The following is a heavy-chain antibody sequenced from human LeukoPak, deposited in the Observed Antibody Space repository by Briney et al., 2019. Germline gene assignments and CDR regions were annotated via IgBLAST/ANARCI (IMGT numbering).Heavy chain of an antibody. CDR3: AKDHSSSSPYYYYYYGMDV. CDR1: GFTFDDSA. CDR2: ISWNSGSI. Sequence: PGRSLRLSCAASGFTFDDSAMHWVRQAPGKGLEWVSGISWNSGSIGYADSVKGRFTISRDNAKNSLYLQMNSLRAEDTALYYCAKDHSSSSPYYYYYYGMDVWGQGTTVTVSS. V-gene: IGHV3-9*01. J-gene: IGHJ6*02. D-gene: IGHD6-6*01.